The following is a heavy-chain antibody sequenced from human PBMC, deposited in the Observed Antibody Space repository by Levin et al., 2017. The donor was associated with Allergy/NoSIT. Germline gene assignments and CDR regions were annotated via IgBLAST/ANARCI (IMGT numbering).Heavy chain of an antibody. J-gene: IGHJ4*02. CDR2: IIPIFGTA. D-gene: IGHD6-13*01. CDR3: ARVEYRGSSGKYYFDY. CDR1: GGTFSSYA. V-gene: IGHV1-69*13. Sequence: SVKVSCKASGGTFSSYAISWVRQAPGQGLEWMGGIIPIFGTANYAQKFQGRVTITADESTSTAYMELSSLRSEDTAVYYCARVEYRGSSGKYYFDYWGQGTLVTVSS.